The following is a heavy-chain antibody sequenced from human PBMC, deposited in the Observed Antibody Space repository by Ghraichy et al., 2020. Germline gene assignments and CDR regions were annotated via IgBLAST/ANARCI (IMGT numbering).Heavy chain of an antibody. CDR1: GGSFSGYY. Sequence: SETLSLTCAVYGGSFSGYYWSWIRQPPGKGLEWIGEINHSGSTNYNPSLKSRVTISVDTSKNQFSLKLSSVTAADTAVYYCARAHFYDYVWGSYRPTLSSGTAIDYWGQGTLVTVSS. V-gene: IGHV4-34*01. CDR2: INHSGST. CDR3: ARAHFYDYVWGSYRPTLSSGTAIDY. D-gene: IGHD3-16*02. J-gene: IGHJ4*02.